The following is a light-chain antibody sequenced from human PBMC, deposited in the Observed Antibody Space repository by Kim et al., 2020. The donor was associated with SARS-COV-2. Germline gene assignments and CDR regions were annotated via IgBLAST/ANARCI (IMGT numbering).Light chain of an antibody. CDR1: KLGDKY. CDR3: QAWDSSTVV. Sequence: GAPEQTASITCSGDKLGDKYTCWYQQKPGQSPVLVIYQDSKRPSGIPERFSGSNSGNTATLTISGTQAMDEADYYCQAWDSSTVVFGGGTKLTVL. J-gene: IGLJ2*01. V-gene: IGLV3-1*01. CDR2: QDS.